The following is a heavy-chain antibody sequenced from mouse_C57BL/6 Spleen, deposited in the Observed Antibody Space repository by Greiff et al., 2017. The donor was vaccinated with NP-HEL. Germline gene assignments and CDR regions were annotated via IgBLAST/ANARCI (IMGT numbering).Heavy chain of an antibody. CDR3: ARSGYYSNYYAMDY. CDR2: IHPNSGST. V-gene: IGHV1-64*01. J-gene: IGHJ4*01. CDR1: GYTFTSYW. D-gene: IGHD2-5*01. Sequence: QVQLQQPGAELVKPGASVKLSCKASGYTFTSYWMHWVKQRPGQGLEWIGMIHPNSGSTNYNEKFKSKATLTVDKSSSTAYMQHSSLTSEDSAVYYCARSGYYSNYYAMDYWGQGTSVTVSS.